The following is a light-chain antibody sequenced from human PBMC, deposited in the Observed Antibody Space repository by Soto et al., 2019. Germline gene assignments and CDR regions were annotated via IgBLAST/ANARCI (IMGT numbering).Light chain of an antibody. CDR2: GTS. V-gene: IGKV1D-12*01. Sequence: DIQMIQSPSSVYASVGDRVTVACRSSQAIAGWLARYQQKPGKAPRLLIYGTSTLQSGVPSRFSGSGSGTDFTLTINSPQPEDFATYYCQQAYSFPLTFGGGTKV. CDR3: QQAYSFPLT. CDR1: QAIAGW. J-gene: IGKJ4*01.